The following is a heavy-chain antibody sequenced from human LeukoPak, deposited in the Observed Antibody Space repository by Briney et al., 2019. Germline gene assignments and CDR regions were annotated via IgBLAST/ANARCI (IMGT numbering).Heavy chain of an antibody. D-gene: IGHD5-18*01. Sequence: PSETLSLTCTVSGGSISSYYWSWIRQPAGKGLEWIGRIYTSGSTNYNPSLKSRVTMSVDTSKNQFSLKLSSVTAADTAVYYCARHRIQLWLNYYYYYMDVWGKGTTVTVSS. CDR3: ARHRIQLWLNYYYYYMDV. CDR2: IYTSGST. CDR1: GGSISSYY. J-gene: IGHJ6*03. V-gene: IGHV4-4*07.